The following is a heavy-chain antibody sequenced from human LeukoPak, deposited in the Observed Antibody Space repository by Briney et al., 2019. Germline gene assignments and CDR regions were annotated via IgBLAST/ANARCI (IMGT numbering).Heavy chain of an antibody. V-gene: IGHV3-43*02. CDR2: ISGDGGST. Sequence: GGSLTLSCAASGFTFDDYAMHWVRQAPGKGLEWVYLISGDGGSTYYADSVKGRFTISRDNSKNSLYLQMNSLRTEDTALYYCAKDSYGDYYYYYYMDVWGKGTTVTVSS. CDR1: GFTFDDYA. CDR3: AKDSYGDYYYYYYMDV. J-gene: IGHJ6*03. D-gene: IGHD4-17*01.